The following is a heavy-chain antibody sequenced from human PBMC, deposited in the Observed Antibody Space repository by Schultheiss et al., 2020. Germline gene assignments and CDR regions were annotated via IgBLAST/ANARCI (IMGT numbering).Heavy chain of an antibody. J-gene: IGHJ5*02. CDR2: VNSDGSST. Sequence: GGSLRLSGAASGFTFSTYWMHWVRQAPGKGLVWVSRVNSDGSSTSYADSVKGRFTISRDNAQNTLYLQMNSLRAEDTAVYYCARDHRSGWYPSGGNWFDPWGQGTMVTVSS. CDR1: GFTFSTYW. CDR3: ARDHRSGWYPSGGNWFDP. V-gene: IGHV3-74*01. D-gene: IGHD6-19*01.